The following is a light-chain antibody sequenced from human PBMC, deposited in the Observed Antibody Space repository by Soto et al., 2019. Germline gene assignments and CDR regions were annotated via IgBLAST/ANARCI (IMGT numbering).Light chain of an antibody. CDR2: GAS. CDR3: QQYGTHRSVT. CDR1: QSVDSNY. V-gene: IGKV3-20*01. J-gene: IGKJ5*01. Sequence: EIVLTQSPGTLSLSPGEEATLSCRASQSVDSNYLAWYQQKPGQTPRLIIYGASGRADGIPHRFSGSGFGTDFTLSLSKVEPEDFSLYYCQQYGTHRSVTFGQGTRLYI.